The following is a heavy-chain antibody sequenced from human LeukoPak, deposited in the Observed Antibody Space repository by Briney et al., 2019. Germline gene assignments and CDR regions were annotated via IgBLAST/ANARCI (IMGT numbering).Heavy chain of an antibody. CDR1: GGSFSGYY. Sequence: SETLSLTCAVYGGSFSGYYWSWIRQPPGKGLEWIGEINHSGSTNYNPSLKSRVTISVDTSKNQFSLKLSSVTAADTAVYYCARSVRYSYGTGFDYWGQGTLVTVSS. J-gene: IGHJ4*02. CDR2: INHSGST. CDR3: ARSVRYSYGTGFDY. V-gene: IGHV4-34*01. D-gene: IGHD5-18*01.